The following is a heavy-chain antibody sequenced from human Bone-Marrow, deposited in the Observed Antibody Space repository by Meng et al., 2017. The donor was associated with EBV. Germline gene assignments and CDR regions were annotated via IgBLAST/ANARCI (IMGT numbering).Heavy chain of an antibody. CDR1: GGSFSGYY. Sequence: QVQLQQGGAGLLMPSETLSLTCAVYGGSFSGYYWSWIRQPPGKGLEWIWEINHSGSTNYNPSLKSRVTISVDTSKNQFSLKLSSVTAADTAVYYCARVRSVATITLFDYWGQGTLVTVSS. V-gene: IGHV4-34*01. CDR3: ARVRSVATITLFDY. CDR2: INHSGST. D-gene: IGHD5-24*01. J-gene: IGHJ4*02.